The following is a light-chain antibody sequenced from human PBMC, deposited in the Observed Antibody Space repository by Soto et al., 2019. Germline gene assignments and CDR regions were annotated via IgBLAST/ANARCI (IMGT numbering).Light chain of an antibody. CDR3: LHYKDWPRWT. Sequence: EIVMTQYPATLSVSPGARATLSCRASQSIGNNLAWYQQKPGQAPRLLIYGASTTASGIPARFSGSGSGTEFTLTISSLKSEDFAVYYCLHYKDWPRWTFGQGTKVDIK. V-gene: IGKV3-15*01. CDR1: QSIGNN. CDR2: GAS. J-gene: IGKJ1*01.